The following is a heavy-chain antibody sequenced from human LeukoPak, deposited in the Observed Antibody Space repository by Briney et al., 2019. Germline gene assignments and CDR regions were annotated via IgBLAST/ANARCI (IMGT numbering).Heavy chain of an antibody. J-gene: IGHJ4*02. CDR1: GYTFTSYD. D-gene: IGHD4-23*01. Sequence: GASVKVSCKASGYTFTSYDINWVRQATGQGLEWMGWTNPNSGNTGYAQKFQGRVTMTRNTSISTAYMELSSLRSEDTAVYYCARKKPGKRPSYFDYWGQGTLVTVSS. CDR3: ARKKPGKRPSYFDY. V-gene: IGHV1-8*01. CDR2: TNPNSGNT.